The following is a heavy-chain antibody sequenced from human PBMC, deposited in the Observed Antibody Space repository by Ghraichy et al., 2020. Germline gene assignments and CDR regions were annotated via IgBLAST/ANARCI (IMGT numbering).Heavy chain of an antibody. J-gene: IGHJ6*02. V-gene: IGHV3-33*01. CDR1: GFSFSTNG. CDR2: RWFDGTNK. D-gene: IGHD6-6*01. CDR3: ASGLGYYYYAMDV. Sequence: GGSLRLSCAASGFSFSTNGMHWVRQAPGKGLEWVAVRWFDGTNKDYADSVKGRFTISRDNSKDTLYLQMNSLRAEDTAVYYCASGLGYYYYAMDVWGQGTTVTVS.